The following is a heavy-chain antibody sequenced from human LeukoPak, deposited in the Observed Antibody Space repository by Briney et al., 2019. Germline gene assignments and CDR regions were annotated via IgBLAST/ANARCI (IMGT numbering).Heavy chain of an antibody. D-gene: IGHD6-19*01. CDR1: GFTVSSNY. Sequence: PGGSLRLSCAASGFTVSSNYMSWVRQAPGKGLEWVSVIYSGGSTYYADSVKGRFTISRDNSKNTLYLQMNSLRAEDTAVYYCARVEWFFSVAVPGSAFDIWGQGTMVTVSS. CDR2: IYSGGST. J-gene: IGHJ3*02. V-gene: IGHV3-66*01. CDR3: ARVEWFFSVAVPGSAFDI.